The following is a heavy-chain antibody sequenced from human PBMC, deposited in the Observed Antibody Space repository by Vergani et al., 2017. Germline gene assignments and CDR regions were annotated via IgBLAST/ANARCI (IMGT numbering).Heavy chain of an antibody. CDR1: GYTFTAYY. CDR3: AREPPLTAFFDY. D-gene: IGHD2-21*02. CDR2: ISPDGFST. Sequence: QVQLVQSGAEVGKPGASVKISCKASGYTFTAYYIHWVRQAPEQGLEWVGVISPDGFSTFYAQKFQGRVTITRDTSTSTVYVEVTSLRSDDTAVYYCAREPPLTAFFDYGGQGTLVTVSS. V-gene: IGHV1-46*03. J-gene: IGHJ4*02.